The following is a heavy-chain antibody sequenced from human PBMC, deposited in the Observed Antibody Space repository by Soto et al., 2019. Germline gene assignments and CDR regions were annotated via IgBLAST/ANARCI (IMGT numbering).Heavy chain of an antibody. V-gene: IGHV3-73*01. CDR3: TQCGDIVATRYYYYYGMDV. CDR1: GFTFSGSA. Sequence: PGGSLRLSCAASGFTFSGSAMHWVRQASGKGLEWVGRIRSKANSYATAYAASVKGRFTISRDDSKNTAYLQMNSLKTEDTAVYYCTQCGDIVATRYYYYYGMDVWGQGTTVTVSS. D-gene: IGHD5-12*01. J-gene: IGHJ6*02. CDR2: IRSKANSYAT.